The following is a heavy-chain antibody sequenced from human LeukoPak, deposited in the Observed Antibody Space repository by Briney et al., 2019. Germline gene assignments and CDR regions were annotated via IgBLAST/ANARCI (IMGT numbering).Heavy chain of an antibody. V-gene: IGHV3-23*01. CDR2: ISGSGVNT. CDR1: GFTFSSYA. CDR3: AKGRALEVVAAFNY. Sequence: GGSLRLSCAASGFTFSSYAMGWVRQAPGKGLEWGSAISGSGVNTYYADSVKGRFTISRDNSNNTLSLQMNTLRTDDTAVYYCAKGRALEVVAAFNYWGQGTVVTVSS. D-gene: IGHD2-15*01. J-gene: IGHJ4*02.